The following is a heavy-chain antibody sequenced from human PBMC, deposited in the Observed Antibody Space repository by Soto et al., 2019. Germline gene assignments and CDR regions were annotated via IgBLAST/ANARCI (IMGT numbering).Heavy chain of an antibody. V-gene: IGHV1-69*06. D-gene: IGHD4-17*01. J-gene: IGHJ6*02. CDR1: GGTFASYS. CDR2: IIPLLRTV. CDR3: VRDHVDLYGYMDV. Sequence: QEELVQSGAEVKKPGSSVNVSCKASGGTFASYSITWVRQVPGQRLEWMGEIIPLLRTVNYAQKFQGRLTITGDRSTSTVYMALSSLSSDDTAVYYCVRDHVDLYGYMDVWCHGTTVTV.